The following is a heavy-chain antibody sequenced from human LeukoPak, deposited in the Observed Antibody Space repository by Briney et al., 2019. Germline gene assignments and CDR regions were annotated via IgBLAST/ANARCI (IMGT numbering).Heavy chain of an antibody. D-gene: IGHD5-24*01. CDR1: GYTFTAYY. V-gene: IGHV1-2*06. Sequence: ASVKVSCKASGYTFTAYYMHWVRQAPGQGLERMGRINPNSGDTNYAQKFQGRVTITRDTSISTAYMELSRLRSDDTAVYYCARDKGRDGYTAFDYWGQGTLVTVSS. CDR2: INPNSGDT. J-gene: IGHJ4*02. CDR3: ARDKGRDGYTAFDY.